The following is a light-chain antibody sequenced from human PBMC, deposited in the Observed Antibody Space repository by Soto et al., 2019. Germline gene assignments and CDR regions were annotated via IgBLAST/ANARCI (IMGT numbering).Light chain of an antibody. J-gene: IGKJ4*01. CDR3: QKYTSVPT. CDR2: AAS. V-gene: IGKV1-27*01. CDR1: QGISNY. Sequence: DIQMTQSPSSLSASVGDRVTITCRASQGISNYLAWYQQKPGKGPKFLIYAASTLQSGVPSRFSDSGSGTDFTLTISSLQPEDVATYYCQKYTSVPTFGGGTKVEIK.